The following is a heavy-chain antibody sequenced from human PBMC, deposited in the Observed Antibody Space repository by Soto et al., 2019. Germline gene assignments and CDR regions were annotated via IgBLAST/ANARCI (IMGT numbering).Heavy chain of an antibody. J-gene: IGHJ4*02. CDR2: IFHDGST. CDR1: GASISSGSW. Sequence: QVHLQESGPGLVKPSGTLSLTCAVSGASISSGSWWSWVRQPTGKGLEWIGEIFHDGSTNYNPSRKSRVTMSVDKSKNYFSLVLTSVTAADTALYYCARDEYNDSSDWGPGTLVTVSS. CDR3: ARDEYNDSSD. V-gene: IGHV4-4*02. D-gene: IGHD1-1*01.